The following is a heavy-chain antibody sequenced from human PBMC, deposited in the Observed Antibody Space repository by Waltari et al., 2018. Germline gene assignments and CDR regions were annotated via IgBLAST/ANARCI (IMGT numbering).Heavy chain of an antibody. V-gene: IGHV3-30-3*01. CDR1: GFRLRSYG. CDR3: ARTTVQGVSMSIFDY. D-gene: IGHD3-10*01. J-gene: IGHJ4*02. Sequence: QVQLVESGGGLVQPGTALRPSFAAPGFRLRSYGFSWGRQAPGKGLEWVTVISYDGSNKYYVDSVKGRFTISRDNSENTVYLQMSSLRTEDTAVYYCARTTVQGVSMSIFDYWGQGALVTVSS. CDR2: ISYDGSNK.